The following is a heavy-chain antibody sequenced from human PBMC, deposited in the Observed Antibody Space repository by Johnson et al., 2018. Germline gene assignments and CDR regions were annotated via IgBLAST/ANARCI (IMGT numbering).Heavy chain of an antibody. CDR3: AKEWEGERYYYYYMDV. V-gene: IGHV3-30*18. D-gene: IGHD3-10*01. CDR2: ISYDGSNK. CDR1: GFTFSSYG. Sequence: QVQLVQSGGGVVQXGRSXRLXCAASGFTFSSYGMHWVRQAPGKGLAWVAVISYDGSNKYYADSVKGRFTISRDNSKKTLYLQMNSLRAEDTAVYYCAKEWEGERYYYYYMDVWGKGTTVTVSS. J-gene: IGHJ6*03.